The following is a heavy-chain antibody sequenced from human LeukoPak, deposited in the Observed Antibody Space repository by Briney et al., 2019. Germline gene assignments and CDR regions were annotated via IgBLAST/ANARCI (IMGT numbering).Heavy chain of an antibody. J-gene: IGHJ3*02. CDR3: TRDHLAADGSDAFDI. V-gene: IGHV1-18*04. D-gene: IGHD6-13*01. Sequence: ASVKVSCKASGYIFTRTGTKWVRQAPGQGLEWMGWISPYNGNTKYAQKFQGRVTVTTDTSTTTAYMDLRSLRSDDTAVYYCTRDHLAADGSDAFDIWGQGTMVTVSS. CDR2: ISPYNGNT. CDR1: GYIFTRTG.